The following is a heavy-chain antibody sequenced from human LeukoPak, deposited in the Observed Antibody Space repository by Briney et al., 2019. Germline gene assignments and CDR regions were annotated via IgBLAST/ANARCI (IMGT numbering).Heavy chain of an antibody. CDR3: ARSITSGYSYGLNFDY. V-gene: IGHV1-2*02. CDR1: GYTFTGYY. Sequence: ASVKVSCKASGYTFTGYYMHWVRQAPGQGLEWMGWINPNSGGTNYAQKFQGRVTMTRDTSISTAYMELSRLRSDDTAVYYCARSITSGYSYGLNFDYWGQGTLVTVSS. D-gene: IGHD5-18*01. J-gene: IGHJ4*02. CDR2: INPNSGGT.